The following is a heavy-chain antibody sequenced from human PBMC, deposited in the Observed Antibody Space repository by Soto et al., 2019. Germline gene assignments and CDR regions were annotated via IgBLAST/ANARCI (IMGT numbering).Heavy chain of an antibody. J-gene: IGHJ6*02. V-gene: IGHV4-39*01. Sequence: NPSETLSLTCTVSGGSISSSSYYWGWIRQPPGKGLEWIGSLYYSGSTYYNPSLKSRVTISVDTSKNQFSLKLSSVTAADTAVYYCAAVDTAMVDYYYYGMDVWGQGTTVTVSS. CDR2: LYYSGST. CDR3: AAVDTAMVDYYYYGMDV. CDR1: GGSISSSSYY. D-gene: IGHD5-18*01.